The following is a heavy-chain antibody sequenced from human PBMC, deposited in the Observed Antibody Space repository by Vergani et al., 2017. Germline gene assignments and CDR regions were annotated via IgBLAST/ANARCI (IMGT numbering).Heavy chain of an antibody. J-gene: IGHJ4*02. V-gene: IGHV3-30*02. CDR1: GFTLSNYD. Sequence: QVQLVESGGGVVQRGGSLRLSCATSGFTLSNYDMQWIRQGPGKGLEFVAFIQFDGSNQYYADSVKGRFTLSRDLSKNTLYLQMNSLRTDDTATYYCAKHLMGWGIDYRGQGTQVIVSS. D-gene: IGHD3-16*01. CDR2: IQFDGSNQ. CDR3: AKHLMGWGIDY.